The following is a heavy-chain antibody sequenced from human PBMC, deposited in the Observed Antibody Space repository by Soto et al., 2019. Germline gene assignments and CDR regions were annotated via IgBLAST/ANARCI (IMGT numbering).Heavy chain of an antibody. D-gene: IGHD2-15*01. V-gene: IGHV4-39*01. CDR2: MYYSGSP. CDR3: VRQRCGGTCPIDY. CDR1: GGSISSSYY. Sequence: SETVSLTCSVSGGSISSSYYWDWIRQPPGKGLEWIVSMYYSGSPIYNVSLKSRVTIFVDTSKNQFSLKLTSVTAADTAVYYCVRQRCGGTCPIDYWGLGTLVTVSS. J-gene: IGHJ4*02.